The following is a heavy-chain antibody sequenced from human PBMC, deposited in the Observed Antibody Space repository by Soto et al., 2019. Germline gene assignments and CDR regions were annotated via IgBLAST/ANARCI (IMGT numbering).Heavy chain of an antibody. Sequence: QVQLVESGGGVVQPGRSLRLSCAASGFTFSSYGMHWVRQAPGKGLEWVAVILYDGSNKYYADSVKGRFTISRDNSKNTLYLQMNSLRAEDTAVYYCARDIAARQYYFDYWGQGTLVTVAS. CDR1: GFTFSSYG. D-gene: IGHD6-6*01. J-gene: IGHJ4*02. CDR3: ARDIAARQYYFDY. V-gene: IGHV3-33*01. CDR2: ILYDGSNK.